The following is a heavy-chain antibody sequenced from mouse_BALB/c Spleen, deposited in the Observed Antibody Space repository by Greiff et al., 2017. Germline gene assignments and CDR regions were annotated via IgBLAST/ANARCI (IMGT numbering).Heavy chain of an antibody. CDR1: GYSITSDYA. D-gene: IGHD2-2*01. J-gene: IGHJ4*01. CDR2: ISYSGST. V-gene: IGHV3-2*02. CDR3: ARERKWNGYDGRDAMDY. Sequence: EVKLVESGPGLVKPSQSLSLTCTVTGYSITSDYAWNWIRQFPGNKLEWMGYISYSGSTSYNPSLKSRISITRDTSKNQFFLQLNSVTTEDTATYYCARERKWNGYDGRDAMDYWGQGTSVTVSS.